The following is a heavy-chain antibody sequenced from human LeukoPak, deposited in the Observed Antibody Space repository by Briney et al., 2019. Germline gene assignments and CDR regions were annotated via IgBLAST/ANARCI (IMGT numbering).Heavy chain of an antibody. CDR3: ARYITTYWPFDY. J-gene: IGHJ4*02. D-gene: IGHD2/OR15-2a*01. V-gene: IGHV4-59*01. Sequence: PSETLSLTCIVSGAPISGDYWSWIRQPPGKGLEWIGYIYYTGNTDYNPSLKGRVTISLGTSKNQFSLKLSSVTAADTAVYYCARYITTYWPFDYWARECWSPSP. CDR2: IYYTGNT. CDR1: GAPISGDY.